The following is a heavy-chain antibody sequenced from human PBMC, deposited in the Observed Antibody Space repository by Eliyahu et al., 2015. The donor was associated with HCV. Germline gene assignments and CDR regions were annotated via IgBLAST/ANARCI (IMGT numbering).Heavy chain of an antibody. Sequence: EVQLLESGGGLVQPGGSLRLSCAAXGFTFXTYAMSWIRQAPGKGLEWVXTIGGNGGEERYYADSVKGRFTISRDNSRNTLLLQMNSLRAEDTAVYYCTKYFSRWYEDYWGQGTLVTVSS. V-gene: IGHV3-23*01. D-gene: IGHD6-13*01. CDR2: IGGNGGEER. CDR3: TKYFSRWYEDY. CDR1: GFTFXTYA. J-gene: IGHJ4*02.